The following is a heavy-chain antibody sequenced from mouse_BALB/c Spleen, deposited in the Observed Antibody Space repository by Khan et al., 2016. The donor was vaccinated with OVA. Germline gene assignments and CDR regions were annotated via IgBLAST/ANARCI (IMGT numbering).Heavy chain of an antibody. CDR2: ISTGGDNT. J-gene: IGHJ3*01. Sequence: EVELVESGGGLVKPGGSLKLSCAASGFTFSSFTMSWVRQTPEQRLEWVATISTGGDNTYYPDSVQGRFTISRDNAKNNLYLQMSSLRSEDTALYYCAGSRYGYVAYWGQGTLVTVSA. CDR3: AGSRYGYVAY. CDR1: GFTFSSFT. V-gene: IGHV5-9*03. D-gene: IGHD2-2*01.